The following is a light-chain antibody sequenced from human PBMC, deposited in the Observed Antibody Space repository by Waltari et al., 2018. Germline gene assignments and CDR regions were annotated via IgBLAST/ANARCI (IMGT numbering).Light chain of an antibody. J-gene: IGKJ1*01. CDR2: AAS. V-gene: IGKV1-6*02. Sequence: AIQMTQSPSSLSASVGYRVTISCRASQGIGNDLGWYQQKPGTAPKLLIYAASTLQSGVPSRFSGSGSGTDFTLTISSLQPEDFATYYCLQDYKYPRTFGQGTKVEIK. CDR1: QGIGND. CDR3: LQDYKYPRT.